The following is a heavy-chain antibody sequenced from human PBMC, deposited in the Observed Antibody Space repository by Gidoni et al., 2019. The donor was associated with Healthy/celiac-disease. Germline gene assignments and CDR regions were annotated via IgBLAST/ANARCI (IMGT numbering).Heavy chain of an antibody. CDR1: GFTFDYYT. CDR2: ISCDGGIT. V-gene: IGHV3-43*01. D-gene: IGHD6-13*01. Sequence: EVQLVEFGGVGVQPGGSLRLSCAASGFTFDYYTMHWVRQAPGKGLELVSLISCDGGITYYADSVKGLFTISRDNSKNSLYLQMNSLRTEDTALYYCAKGAGAAAGTPPDYWGQGTLVTVSS. CDR3: AKGAGAAAGTPPDY. J-gene: IGHJ4*02.